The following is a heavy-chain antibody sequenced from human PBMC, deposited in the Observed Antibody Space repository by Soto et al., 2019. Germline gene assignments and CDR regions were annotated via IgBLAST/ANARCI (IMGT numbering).Heavy chain of an antibody. V-gene: IGHV3-9*01. J-gene: IGHJ5*02. D-gene: IGHD6-13*01. CDR3: ARDSGIVAAGRFSFDP. Sequence: EVQLVESGGGLVQPGRSLRLSCAASGFTFNDFAMHWVRQAPGKGLEWVASIDWNGANIAYAPSVEGRFTISRDNVKNSLFLQMNSLRAEDTAFYFCARDSGIVAAGRFSFDPRGQGTLVTVSS. CDR1: GFTFNDFA. CDR2: IDWNGANI.